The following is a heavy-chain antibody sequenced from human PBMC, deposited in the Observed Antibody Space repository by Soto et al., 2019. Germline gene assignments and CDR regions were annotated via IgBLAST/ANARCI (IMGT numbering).Heavy chain of an antibody. CDR3: ARVGSSGWYGYYYYYGMDV. D-gene: IGHD6-19*01. J-gene: IGHJ6*02. V-gene: IGHV3-74*01. CDR1: GFTFSSYW. Sequence: QAGGSLRLSCAASGFTFSSYWMHWVRQAPGKGLVWVSRINSDGSSTSYADSVKGRFTISRDNAKNTLYLQMNSLRAEDTAVYYCARVGSSGWYGYYYYYGMDVWGQGTTVTVSS. CDR2: INSDGSST.